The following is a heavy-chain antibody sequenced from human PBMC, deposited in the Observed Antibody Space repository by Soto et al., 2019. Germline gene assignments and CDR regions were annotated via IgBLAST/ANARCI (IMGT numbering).Heavy chain of an antibody. CDR3: ARGLYYYDSSGYYFDY. D-gene: IGHD3-22*01. CDR2: INHSGST. CDR1: GGSFSGYY. V-gene: IGHV4-34*01. J-gene: IGHJ4*02. Sequence: SETLSLTCAVYGGSFSGYYWSWIRQPPGKGLEWIGEINHSGSTHYNPSLKSRVTISVDTSKNQFSLKLSSVTAADTAVYYCARGLYYYDSSGYYFDYWGQGTLVTVSS.